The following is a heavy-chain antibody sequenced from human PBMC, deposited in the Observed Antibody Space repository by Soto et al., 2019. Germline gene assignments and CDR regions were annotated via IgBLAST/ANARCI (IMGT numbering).Heavy chain of an antibody. D-gene: IGHD4-4*01. CDR1: GFTFSIYN. CDR3: ARRVTSSFDY. Sequence: GGSLRLSCVASGFTFSIYNMNWVRQAPGKGLEWVSVITGSGDYTNYGDSVKGRFTISRDNSKNTLYLQMNSLRAEDTAVYFCARRVTSSFDYWGRGTLVTVSS. CDR2: ITGSGDYT. V-gene: IGHV3-23*01. J-gene: IGHJ4*02.